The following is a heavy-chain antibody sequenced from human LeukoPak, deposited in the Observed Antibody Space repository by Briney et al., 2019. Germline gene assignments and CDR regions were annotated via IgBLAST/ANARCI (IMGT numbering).Heavy chain of an antibody. CDR1: GYTFTSYG. J-gene: IGHJ4*02. CDR2: ISAYNGNT. V-gene: IGHV1-18*01. D-gene: IGHD3-10*01. CDR3: ARDELGSGDYYGSGSYYNPLDY. Sequence: GASVKVSCKASGYTFTSYGISWVRQAPGQGLEWMGWISAYNGNTNCAQKLQGRVTMTTDTSTSTAYMELRSLRSDDTAVYYCARDELGSGDYYGSGSYYNPLDYWGQGTLVTVSS.